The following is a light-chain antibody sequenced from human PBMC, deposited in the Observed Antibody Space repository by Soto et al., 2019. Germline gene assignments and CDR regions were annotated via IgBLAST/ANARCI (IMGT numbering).Light chain of an antibody. V-gene: IGLV2-11*01. J-gene: IGLJ1*01. Sequence: QSALTQPHSVSGSPGQSVTISCTGTSVHVGAYDFVSWYQQHPGKAPKLLIYVVSGRPSGVPDRFSGSKSGNAASLTISGLQAEDEADYYCSSFTTSHTYIFGTGTKLTVL. CDR3: SSFTTSHTYI. CDR1: SVHVGAYDF. CDR2: VVS.